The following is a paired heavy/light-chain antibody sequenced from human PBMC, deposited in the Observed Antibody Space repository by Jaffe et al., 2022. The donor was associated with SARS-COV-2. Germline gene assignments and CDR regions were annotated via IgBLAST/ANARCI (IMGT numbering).Light chain of an antibody. J-gene: IGLJ3*02. Sequence: QSVLTQPPSVSAAPGQKVTISCSGSSSNIGNNYVSWYQHLPGTAPKLLIYDNNERPSGIPDRFSGSKSGTSATLGITGLQTGDEADYYCGTWDSSLRLGVFGGGTKLTVL. V-gene: IGLV1-51*01. CDR3: GTWDSSLRLGV. CDR2: DNN. CDR1: SSNIGNNY.
Heavy chain of an antibody. V-gene: IGHV4-39*01. Sequence: QLELQESGPGLVKPSETLSLTCTVSGGSISSNYYWGWIRQSPGKGLEWIGTMYYSGSADYNPSLKSRVTIHVDTSKNQFSLKLSSVTAVDTAVYFCARQRWITAYSGRVEYYFDNWGQGTLVIVSS. J-gene: IGHJ4*02. CDR2: MYYSGSA. CDR1: GGSISSNYY. D-gene: IGHD3-16*01. CDR3: ARQRWITAYSGRVEYYFDN.